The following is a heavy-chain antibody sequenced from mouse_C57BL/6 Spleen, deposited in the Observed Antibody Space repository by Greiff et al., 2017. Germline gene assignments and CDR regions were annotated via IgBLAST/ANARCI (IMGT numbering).Heavy chain of an antibody. CDR2: IDPSDSGT. Sequence: QVQLQQPGAELVRPGSSVKLSCKASGYTFTSYWMHWVKQRPIQGLEWIGNIDPSDSGTHYNQKFKDKATLTVDKSSSTAYMQLSSLTSEDSAVXYCARALSYGNYECWFAYWGKGTLVTVSA. J-gene: IGHJ3*01. D-gene: IGHD2-1*01. V-gene: IGHV1-52*01. CDR3: ARALSYGNYECWFAY. CDR1: GYTFTSYW.